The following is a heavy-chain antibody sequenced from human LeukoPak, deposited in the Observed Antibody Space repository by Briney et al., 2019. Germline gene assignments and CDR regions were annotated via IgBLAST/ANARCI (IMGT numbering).Heavy chain of an antibody. J-gene: IGHJ4*02. V-gene: IGHV3-30*18. D-gene: IGHD6-13*01. Sequence: GGSLRLSCAASGFTFSSYGVHWVRQAPGKGLEWVAVISYDGSNKYYADSVKGRFTISRDNSKNTLYLQMNSLRAEDTAVYYCAKDPGIAMYYFDYWGQGTLVTVSS. CDR3: AKDPGIAMYYFDY. CDR2: ISYDGSNK. CDR1: GFTFSSYG.